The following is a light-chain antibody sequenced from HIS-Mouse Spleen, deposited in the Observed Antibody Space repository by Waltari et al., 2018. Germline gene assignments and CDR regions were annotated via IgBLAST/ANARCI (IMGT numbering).Light chain of an antibody. Sequence: QSALTQPRSVSGSPGQSVTIPCTGTSRDVGGYNYVSWYQQPPGKAPKLMIYDVSKRPSGVPDRFSGSKSGNTASLTISGLQAEDEADYYCCSYAGSYTYVFGTGTKVTVL. CDR2: DVS. J-gene: IGLJ1*01. CDR1: SRDVGGYNY. V-gene: IGLV2-11*01. CDR3: CSYAGSYTYV.